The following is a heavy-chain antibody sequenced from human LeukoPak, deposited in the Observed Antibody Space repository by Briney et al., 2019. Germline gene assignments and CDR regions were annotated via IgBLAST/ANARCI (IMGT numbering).Heavy chain of an antibody. J-gene: IGHJ3*02. CDR1: GFTVSGNY. CDR2: IFGGGST. Sequence: PGGSLRLSCAASGFTVSGNYMSWVRQAPGKGLEWVSVIFGGGSTYYADSVKGRLTISRDTSKNTLYLQMNSLRAEDTAMYYCARGAPVTDLAFDIWGQGTMVTVSS. CDR3: ARGAPVTDLAFDI. D-gene: IGHD2-21*02. V-gene: IGHV3-66*01.